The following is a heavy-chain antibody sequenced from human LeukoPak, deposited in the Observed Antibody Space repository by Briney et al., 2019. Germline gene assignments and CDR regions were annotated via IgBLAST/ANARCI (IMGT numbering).Heavy chain of an antibody. Sequence: ASVKVSCKASGYSFTSYWIGWVRQMPGKGLEWMGIIYPGDSDTRYSPSFQGQVTISADKSISTAYLQWSSLKASDTAMYYCARHLVVAGQYYFDYWGQGTLVTVSS. CDR2: IYPGDSDT. CDR3: ARHLVVAGQYYFDY. D-gene: IGHD6-19*01. J-gene: IGHJ4*02. V-gene: IGHV5-51*01. CDR1: GYSFTSYW.